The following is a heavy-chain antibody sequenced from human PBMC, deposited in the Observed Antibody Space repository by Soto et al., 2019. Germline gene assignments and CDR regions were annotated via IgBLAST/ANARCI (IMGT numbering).Heavy chain of an antibody. CDR3: ASALRRGAYYYGMDV. V-gene: IGHV1-3*05. Sequence: QVQLVQSGAEEKKPGASVKVSCKASGYTFTSYAMHWVRQAPGQRLEWMGWINAGNGNTKYSQKFQGRVTITRDTSASTAYMELRSLRSEDTAVYYCASALRRGAYYYGMDVWGQGTTVTVSS. CDR1: GYTFTSYA. D-gene: IGHD4-17*01. J-gene: IGHJ6*02. CDR2: INAGNGNT.